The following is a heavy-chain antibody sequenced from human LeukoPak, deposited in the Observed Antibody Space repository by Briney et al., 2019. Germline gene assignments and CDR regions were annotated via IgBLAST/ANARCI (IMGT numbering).Heavy chain of an antibody. D-gene: IGHD1-26*01. V-gene: IGHV3-7*03. CDR1: GFTFSSYA. CDR3: AKDSIVGANWFDP. J-gene: IGHJ5*02. CDR2: IKQDGSEK. Sequence: GGSLRLSCAASGFTFSSYAMHWVRQAPGKGLEWVANIKQDGSEKYYVDSVKGRFTISRDNAKNTLYLQMNSLRAEDTAVYYCAKDSIVGANWFDPWGQGTLVTVSS.